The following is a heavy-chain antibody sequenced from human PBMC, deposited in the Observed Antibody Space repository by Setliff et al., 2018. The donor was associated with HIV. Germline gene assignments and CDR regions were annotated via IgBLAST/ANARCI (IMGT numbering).Heavy chain of an antibody. CDR1: GFTFSSYE. J-gene: IGHJ4*02. CDR3: ARDSSSWRTVVILNY. CDR2: ISASGSTI. D-gene: IGHD6-13*01. Sequence: GGSLRLSCAASGFTFSSYEMNWVRQAPGKGLEWVAYISASGSTIYYTDSVKGRFTISRDNAKNSLDLQMKSLRAEDTAVYYCARDSSSWRTVVILNYWGQGTLVTVSS. V-gene: IGHV3-48*03.